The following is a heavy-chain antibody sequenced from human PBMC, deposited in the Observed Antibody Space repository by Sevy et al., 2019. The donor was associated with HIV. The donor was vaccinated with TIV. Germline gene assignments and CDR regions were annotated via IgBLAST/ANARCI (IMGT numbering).Heavy chain of an antibody. D-gene: IGHD6-6*01. Sequence: GGSLRLSCAASGFTFSSYSMNWVRQAPGKGLEWVSYISSSSSTIYYADSVKGRFTISRDNAKNSLYLQMNSLRAEDTAVYYCARGLGEYCSSSPRVDAFDIWGQGTMVTVSS. CDR3: ARGLGEYCSSSPRVDAFDI. J-gene: IGHJ3*02. V-gene: IGHV3-48*04. CDR2: ISSSSSTI. CDR1: GFTFSSYS.